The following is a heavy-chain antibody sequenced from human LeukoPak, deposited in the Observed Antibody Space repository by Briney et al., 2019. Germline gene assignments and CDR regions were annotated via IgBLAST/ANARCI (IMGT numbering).Heavy chain of an antibody. J-gene: IGHJ4*02. V-gene: IGHV4-59*01. CDR2: IYFSGST. Sequence: SETLSLTCTVSGGSFSRYSWSWIRQPPGKGLEWIGYIYFSGSTNSNPSLKSRVTISVDTSKNQFSLKLSSVTAADTAVYYCARHYYYVSSGLFHYWGQGTLVPVSS. CDR3: ARHYYYVSSGLFHY. CDR1: GGSFSRYS. D-gene: IGHD3-22*01.